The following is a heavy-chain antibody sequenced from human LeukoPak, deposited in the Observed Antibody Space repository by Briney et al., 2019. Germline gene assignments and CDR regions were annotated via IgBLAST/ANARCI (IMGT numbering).Heavy chain of an antibody. J-gene: IGHJ4*02. V-gene: IGHV4-39*01. Sequence: PSETLSLTCTVSGGSISSSSYYWGWIRQPPGKGLEWIGSIYYSGSTYYNPSLKSRVTISVDTSKNQFSLKLSSVTAADTAVYYCARQVRRRDGYNIIGVHDYWGQGTLVTVSS. CDR2: IYYSGST. D-gene: IGHD5-12*01. CDR1: GGSISSSSYY. CDR3: ARQVRRRDGYNIIGVHDY.